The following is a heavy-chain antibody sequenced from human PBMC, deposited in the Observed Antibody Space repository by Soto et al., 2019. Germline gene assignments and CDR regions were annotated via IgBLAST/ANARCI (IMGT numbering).Heavy chain of an antibody. D-gene: IGHD3-3*01. J-gene: IGHJ4*02. Sequence: PGGSLRLSCAASGFTFSNAWMNWVRQAPGKGLEWVGRIKSKTDGGTTDYATPVKGRFTISRDDSKNTLYLQMNSLKTEDTAVYYCTTRPDYDFWSGYLYYFDYWGQGTLVTVS. CDR3: TTRPDYDFWSGYLYYFDY. CDR1: GFTFSNAW. CDR2: IKSKTDGGTT. V-gene: IGHV3-15*07.